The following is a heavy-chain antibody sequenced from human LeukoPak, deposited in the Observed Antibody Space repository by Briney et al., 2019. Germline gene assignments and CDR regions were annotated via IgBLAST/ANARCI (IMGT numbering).Heavy chain of an antibody. V-gene: IGHV4-34*01. J-gene: IGHJ4*02. CDR1: GVSISSYY. Sequence: SEALSLTCTVSGVSISSYYWSWIRQPPGKGLEWIGEINHSGSTNYNPSLKSRVTISVDTSKNQFSLKLSSVTAADTAVYYCAREESSEMATGALDYWGQGTLVTVSS. CDR3: AREESSEMATGALDY. CDR2: INHSGST. D-gene: IGHD5-24*01.